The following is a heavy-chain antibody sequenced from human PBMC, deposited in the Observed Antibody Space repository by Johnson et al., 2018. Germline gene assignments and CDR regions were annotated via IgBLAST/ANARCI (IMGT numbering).Heavy chain of an antibody. V-gene: IGHV3-30*03. CDR1: GFTFSSYG. Sequence: QVQLVQSGGGVVQPGRSLRLSCAASGFTFSSYGMHWVRQAPGKGLEWVAVISYDGGNKYYADSVKGRFTISRDNSNNTLYLQMNSLRAEDTAVYYCARGDIYYYENSGYYFNYYYYGMDVGGQGTTVTVSS. J-gene: IGHJ6*02. CDR3: ARGDIYYYENSGYYFNYYYYGMDV. D-gene: IGHD3-22*01. CDR2: ISYDGGNK.